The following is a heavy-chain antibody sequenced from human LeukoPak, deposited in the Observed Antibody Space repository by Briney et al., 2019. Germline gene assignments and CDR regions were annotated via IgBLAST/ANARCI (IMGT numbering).Heavy chain of an antibody. Sequence: GGSLRLSCVGSGFTSIAYALTWARQAPGKGLEWVSGISGGGVTTYYADSVKGRFTISRDNSKNTLYLQMNSLRAEATAVYYCAKDEGQQQLEYYFDYWGQGTLVTVSS. J-gene: IGHJ4*02. V-gene: IGHV3-23*01. CDR3: AKDEGQQQLEYYFDY. CDR2: ISGGGVTT. CDR1: GFTSIAYA. D-gene: IGHD6-13*01.